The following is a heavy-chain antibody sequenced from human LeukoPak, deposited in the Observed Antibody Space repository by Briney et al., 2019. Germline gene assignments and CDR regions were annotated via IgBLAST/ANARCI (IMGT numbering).Heavy chain of an antibody. CDR1: GFTFSNYG. V-gene: IGHV3-30*03. J-gene: IGHJ4*02. Sequence: GGSLRLSCAASGFTFSNYGMHWVRQAPGKGLEWVAVISSDGGTDYYADPVKGRFTISRDNAKNTLYLQMNSLRAEDTAVYYCARILDSAWGELGYWGQGTLVTVSS. D-gene: IGHD6-19*01. CDR2: ISSDGGTD. CDR3: ARILDSAWGELGY.